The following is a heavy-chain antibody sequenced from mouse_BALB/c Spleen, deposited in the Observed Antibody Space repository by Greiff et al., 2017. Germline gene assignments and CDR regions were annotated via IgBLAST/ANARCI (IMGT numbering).Heavy chain of an antibody. J-gene: IGHJ3*01. CDR3: ARDRGNAWFAY. CDR2: ISYSGST. D-gene: IGHD2-1*01. CDR1: GYSITSDYA. Sequence: DVKLVESGPGLVKPSQSLSLTCTVTGYSITSDYAWNWIRQFPGNKLEWMGYISYSGSTSYNPSLKSRISITRDTSKNQFFLQLNSVTTEDTATYYCARDRGNAWFAYWGQGTLVTVSA. V-gene: IGHV3-2*02.